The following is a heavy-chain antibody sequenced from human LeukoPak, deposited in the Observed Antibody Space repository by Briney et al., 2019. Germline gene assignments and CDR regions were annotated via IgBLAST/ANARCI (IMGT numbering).Heavy chain of an antibody. CDR1: GYSFTSHY. D-gene: IGHD3-22*01. V-gene: IGHV1-46*01. CDR2: INPSGSST. Sequence: ASVKVSCKASGYSFTSHYMHWVRQAPGQGLEWMGLINPSGSSTLYAQKFQGRVTMTRDMSTTTDYMELSSLRSEDTAVYYCARDRPDDSSGYYHFDYWGQGTLVTVSS. J-gene: IGHJ4*02. CDR3: ARDRPDDSSGYYHFDY.